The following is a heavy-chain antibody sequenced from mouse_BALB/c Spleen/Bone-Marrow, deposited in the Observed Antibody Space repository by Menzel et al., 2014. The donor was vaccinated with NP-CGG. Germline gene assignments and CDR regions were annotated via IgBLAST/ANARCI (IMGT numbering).Heavy chain of an antibody. CDR3: VRMHYYGYVAY. D-gene: IGHD1-2*01. CDR1: GFDFSRYW. J-gene: IGHJ3*01. CDR2: INPDSSTI. Sequence: DVMLVESGGGLVQPGGSLKLSCAASGFDFSRYWMSWARQAPGKGLEWIGEINPDSSTINYTPSLKDKFIISRDNAKNTLYLQMSKVRSEDTALYYCVRMHYYGYVAYWGQGSLATVSA. V-gene: IGHV4-1*02.